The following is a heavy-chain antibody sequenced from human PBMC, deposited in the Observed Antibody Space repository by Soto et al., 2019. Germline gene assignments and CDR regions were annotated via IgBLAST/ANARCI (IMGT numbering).Heavy chain of an antibody. CDR3: ARLRPTNTGGTFDI. CDR1: GFTFRDYY. CDR2: ITYNGDTI. D-gene: IGHD3-16*01. Sequence: QVQLVESGGGLVKPGGSLRLSCAASGFTFRDYYMTWIRQAPGKGLEWLSYITYNGDTIYYAACVKGRFTISRDNAHNSLYLEMNSLRAEDTAIYYCARLRPTNTGGTFDIWGQGTMVTVSS. J-gene: IGHJ3*02. V-gene: IGHV3-11*01.